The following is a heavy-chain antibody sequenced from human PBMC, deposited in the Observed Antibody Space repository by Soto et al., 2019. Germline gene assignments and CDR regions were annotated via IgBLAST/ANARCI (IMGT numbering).Heavy chain of an antibody. CDR2: IDYNGVT. D-gene: IGHD2-15*01. CDR1: GGSIYRSGYY. Sequence: PSETLSLTCTVSGGSIYRSGYYWGWIRQPPGRGLEWIGNIDYNGVTYSNPSLKSRVTISRDTSKNQFSLKLTSVTAADTALYYLGKVLVGATGHTDSDSWGPGTLVTVSS. J-gene: IGHJ4*02. V-gene: IGHV4-39*01. CDR3: GKVLVGATGHTDSDS.